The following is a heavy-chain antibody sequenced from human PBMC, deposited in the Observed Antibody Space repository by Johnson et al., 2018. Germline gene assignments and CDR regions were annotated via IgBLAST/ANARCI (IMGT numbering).Heavy chain of an antibody. J-gene: IGHJ3*02. Sequence: VQLVQSGGGVVRPGGSLRLSCAASGFTFDDYAMSWVRQVPGKGLEWVSGINWNGGSTGYADSVKGRFTISRDNAKNSLYLQMNSLRAEDTALYHCAGDFRRGYYHVNVAFDIWGQGTMVTVSS. CDR1: GFTFDDYA. D-gene: IGHD3-3*01. V-gene: IGHV3-20*01. CDR3: AGDFRRGYYHVNVAFDI. CDR2: INWNGGST.